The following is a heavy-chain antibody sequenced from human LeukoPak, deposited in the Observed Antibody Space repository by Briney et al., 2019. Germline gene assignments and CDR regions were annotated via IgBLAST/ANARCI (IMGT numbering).Heavy chain of an antibody. J-gene: IGHJ6*03. CDR2: IKQDGSAK. CDR3: AREDPRGRYMGV. CDR1: GFTFSTYW. Sequence: GGSLRLSCAASGFTFSTYWMSWVRQAPGKGLEWVANIKQDGSAKYFVDSVKGRFTISRDNAKNSLYLQMNSLRPEDTAVYYCAREDPRGRYMGVWGKGTTVTVSS. V-gene: IGHV3-7*01.